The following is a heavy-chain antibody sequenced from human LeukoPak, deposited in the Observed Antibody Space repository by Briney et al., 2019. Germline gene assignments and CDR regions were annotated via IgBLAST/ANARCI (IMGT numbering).Heavy chain of an antibody. CDR2: IYHSGST. J-gene: IGHJ4*02. CDR3: ARHYYDSSGYYPWYFDY. Sequence: PSETLSPTCTVSGYSISSGYYWGWIRHPPGKGLEWIGSIYHSGSTYYNPSLKSRVTISVDTSKNQFSLKLTSVTAGDTAVYYCARHYYDSSGYYPWYFDYWGQGTLVTVSS. V-gene: IGHV4-38-2*02. CDR1: GYSISSGYY. D-gene: IGHD3-22*01.